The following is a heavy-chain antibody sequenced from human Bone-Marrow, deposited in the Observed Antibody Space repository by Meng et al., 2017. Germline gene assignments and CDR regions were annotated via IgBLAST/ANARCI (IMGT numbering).Heavy chain of an antibody. CDR3: ARDKPPYSSSWRVPAPGAFDI. J-gene: IGHJ3*02. CDR2: INPSGGST. D-gene: IGHD6-13*01. Sequence: ASVKVSCKASGYTFTSYAMNWVRQAPGQGLEWMGIINPSGGSTSYAQKFQGRVTMTTDTSTSTAYMELRSLRSDDTAVYYCARDKPPYSSSWRVPAPGAFDIWGQGTMVTVSS. CDR1: GYTFTSYA. V-gene: IGHV1-46*01.